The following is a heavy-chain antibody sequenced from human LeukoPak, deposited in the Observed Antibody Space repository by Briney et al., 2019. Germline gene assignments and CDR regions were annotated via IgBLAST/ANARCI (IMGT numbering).Heavy chain of an antibody. D-gene: IGHD4-17*01. CDR3: ARDYGDYWFDP. CDR2: ISYDGSNK. CDR1: GFTFSSYA. V-gene: IGHV3-30*04. Sequence: PGGSLRLSCAASGFTFSSYAMHWVRQAPGKGLEWVAVISYDGSNKYYADSVKGRFTISRDNSKNTLYLQMNSLRAEDTAVYYCARDYGDYWFDPWGQGTLVTVSS. J-gene: IGHJ5*02.